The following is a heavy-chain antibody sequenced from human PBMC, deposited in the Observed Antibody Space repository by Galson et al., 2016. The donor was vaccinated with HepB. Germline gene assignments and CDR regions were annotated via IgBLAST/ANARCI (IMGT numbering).Heavy chain of an antibody. V-gene: IGHV3-74*01. Sequence: SLRLSCAASGFTFDNHWMHWVCQAPGKGLVWVSRISPDGGTTNYADSVRGRFTISRDNAKNTLYLQMSSLRAEDTAVYYCTRSQDYHPDLWGQGTLVTVSS. CDR2: ISPDGGTT. J-gene: IGHJ5*02. CDR3: TRSQDYHPDL. CDR1: GFTFDNHW. D-gene: IGHD4-11*01.